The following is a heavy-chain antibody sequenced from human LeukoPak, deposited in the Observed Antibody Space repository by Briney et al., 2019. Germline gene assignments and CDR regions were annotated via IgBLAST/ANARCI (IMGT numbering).Heavy chain of an antibody. CDR3: AKGTGIAAAGFFDY. CDR2: IYSDGNT. D-gene: IGHD6-13*01. J-gene: IGHJ4*02. V-gene: IGHV3-53*01. Sequence: GGSLRLSCAASGFTVSSSYMSWVRQAPGRGLEWVSVIYSDGNTYYADSVKGRFTISRDNSKNTLYLQMNSLRAEDTAVYYCAKGTGIAAAGFFDYWGQGTLVTVSS. CDR1: GFTVSSSY.